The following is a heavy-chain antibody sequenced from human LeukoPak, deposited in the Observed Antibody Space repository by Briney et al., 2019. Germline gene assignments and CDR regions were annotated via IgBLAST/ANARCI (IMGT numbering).Heavy chain of an antibody. CDR3: AREYSSSKHYYYYYYMDV. CDR2: IIPIFGAA. D-gene: IGHD6-6*01. Sequence: GASVKVSCKASGGTFSSYAISWVRQAPGQGLEWMGGIIPIFGAANYAQKFQGRVTITADESTSTAYMELSSLRSEDTAVYYCAREYSSSKHYYYYYYMDVWGKGTTVTVSS. J-gene: IGHJ6*03. V-gene: IGHV1-69*13. CDR1: GGTFSSYA.